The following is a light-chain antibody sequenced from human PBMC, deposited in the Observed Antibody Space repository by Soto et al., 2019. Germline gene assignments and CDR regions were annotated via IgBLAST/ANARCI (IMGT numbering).Light chain of an antibody. CDR1: QSIRSD. CDR2: DAS. CDR3: QQYGSSPTT. Sequence: DIVMTQSPATLSVSPGDRATLSCRASQSIRSDLAWYQQKPGQAPRLLIYDASNRATGIPARFSGSGSGTDFTLTISRLEPEDFAVYYCQQYGSSPTTFGQGTKVDIK. V-gene: IGKV3-20*01. J-gene: IGKJ1*01.